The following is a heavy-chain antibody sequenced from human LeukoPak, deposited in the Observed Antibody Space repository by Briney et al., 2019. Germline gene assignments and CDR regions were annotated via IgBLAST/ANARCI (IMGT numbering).Heavy chain of an antibody. D-gene: IGHD1-14*01. CDR1: GFTFSSYS. CDR3: ARVYRPFDC. V-gene: IGHV3-48*01. CDR2: ISASGTI. J-gene: IGHJ4*02. Sequence: QTGGSLRLSCSASGFTFSSYSMSWVRRAPGKGLKRVSYISASGTIYYADSVKGRFTISRDNAESSLYLQMNSLRAEDTAVYYCARVYRPFDCWGQGTLVTVSS.